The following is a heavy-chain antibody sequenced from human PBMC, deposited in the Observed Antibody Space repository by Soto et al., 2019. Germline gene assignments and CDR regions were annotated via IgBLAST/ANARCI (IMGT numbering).Heavy chain of an antibody. Sequence: SETLSLTCTVSGGSISSSSYYWSWIRQPPGKGLEWIGYIYYTGTTTYNPSIKSRVTISVDSSKNHFSLNLTSVSAADTAVYYCARDQVDCISTSCFDWFDPWGQGTLVTVSS. CDR2: IYYTGTT. CDR1: GGSISSSSYY. D-gene: IGHD2-2*01. V-gene: IGHV4-61*01. CDR3: ARDQVDCISTSCFDWFDP. J-gene: IGHJ5*02.